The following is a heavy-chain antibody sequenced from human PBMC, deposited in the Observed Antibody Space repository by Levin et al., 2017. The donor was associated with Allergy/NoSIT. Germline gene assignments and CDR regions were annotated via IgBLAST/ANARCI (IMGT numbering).Heavy chain of an antibody. J-gene: IGHJ4*02. V-gene: IGHV3-23*01. CDR2: TGGSGGST. CDR3: AKDRASNSWPYYFDC. CDR1: GFTFINYA. Sequence: LSLTCAASGFTFINYAMNWVRQAPGKGLEWVSATGGSGGSTYYADSVKGRFTISRDNSKNTLYLQMNSLRAEDTALYYCAKDRASNSWPYYFDCWGQGTLVTVSS. D-gene: IGHD6-13*01.